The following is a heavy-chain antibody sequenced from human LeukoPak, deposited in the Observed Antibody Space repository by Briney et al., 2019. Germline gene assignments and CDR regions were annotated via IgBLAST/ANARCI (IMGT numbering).Heavy chain of an antibody. D-gene: IGHD5-18*01. CDR2: ISNSSSYI. Sequence: GRSLRLSCAASGFTFSSYSMNWVRQAPGKGLEWVSSISNSSSYIYYADSVKGRFTISRDNAKNSLYLQMNSLRAEDTAVYYCARVDTAMVPHYWGQGTLVTVSS. V-gene: IGHV3-21*01. CDR3: ARVDTAMVPHY. CDR1: GFTFSSYS. J-gene: IGHJ4*02.